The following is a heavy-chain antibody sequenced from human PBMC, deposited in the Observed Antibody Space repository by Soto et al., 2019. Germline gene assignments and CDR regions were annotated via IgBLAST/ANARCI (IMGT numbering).Heavy chain of an antibody. CDR1: GFTFSSYA. V-gene: IGHV3-23*01. J-gene: IGHJ4*02. D-gene: IGHD4-17*01. CDR2: ISGSGGST. Sequence: EVQLLESGGGLVQPGGSLRLSCAASGFTFSSYAMCWVRQAPGKGLAWVSAISGSGGSTYYADSVKGRFTISRDNSKNTLYQQMNSLRAEDTAVYYCAKDNSQYDYVDYGMFDYWGQGTLVTGSS. CDR3: AKDNSQYDYVDYGMFDY.